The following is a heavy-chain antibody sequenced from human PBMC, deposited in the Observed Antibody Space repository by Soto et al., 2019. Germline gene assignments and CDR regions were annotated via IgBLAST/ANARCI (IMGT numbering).Heavy chain of an antibody. J-gene: IGHJ5*02. D-gene: IGHD5-12*01. CDR2: IIPIFGIP. Sequence: QVQLVQSGAEVKKPGSSVKVSCKASGGTFNNYAISWVRQAPGQGLEWMAGIIPIFGIPNYAQKFQGRLTITADKSSSTDYMELVSLTSEYTAAYYCARAADGYNYNWLDLWGQGTPVTVSS. V-gene: IGHV1-69*17. CDR1: GGTFNNYA. CDR3: ARAADGYNYNWLDL.